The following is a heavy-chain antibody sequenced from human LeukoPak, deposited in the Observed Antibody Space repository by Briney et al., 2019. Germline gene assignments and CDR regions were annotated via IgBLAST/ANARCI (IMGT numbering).Heavy chain of an antibody. V-gene: IGHV1-2*02. J-gene: IGHJ4*02. CDR2: INPNSGGT. CDR3: ARIWTGTSSSSDY. D-gene: IGHD6-6*01. CDR1: GYTFTGYY. Sequence: ASVKVSCKASGYTFTGYYTHWVRQAPGRGLEWMGWINPNSGGTNYAQKFQGRVTMTRDTSISTAYMELSRLRSDDTAVYYCARIWTGTSSSSDYWGQGTLVTVSS.